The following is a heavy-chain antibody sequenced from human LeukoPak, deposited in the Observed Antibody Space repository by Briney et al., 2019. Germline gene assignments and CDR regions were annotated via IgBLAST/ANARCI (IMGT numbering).Heavy chain of an antibody. D-gene: IGHD6-13*01. J-gene: IGHJ4*02. Sequence: ASVKVSCKASGYTFTSYGITWVRQAPGQGLEWMGWISAYNGNTNSAQKLQGRVTMTTDSSTSTAYMELRSLRSDDTAVYYCARDLGSLGSSWSFAYWGQGTLVTVSS. CDR2: ISAYNGNT. V-gene: IGHV1-18*01. CDR3: ARDLGSLGSSWSFAY. CDR1: GYTFTSYG.